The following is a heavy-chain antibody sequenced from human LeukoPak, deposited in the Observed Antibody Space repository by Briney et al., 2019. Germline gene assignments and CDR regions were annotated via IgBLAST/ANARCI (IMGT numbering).Heavy chain of an antibody. CDR1: GFTFSSYS. V-gene: IGHV3-48*04. CDR3: ARELLWFGESTFDY. CDR2: ISSSSSTI. D-gene: IGHD3-10*01. J-gene: IGHJ4*02. Sequence: GGSLRLSCAASGFTFSSYSMNWVRQAPGKGLEWVSYISSSSSTIYYADSVKGRFTISRDNAKNSLYLQMNSLRAEDTAVYYCARELLWFGESTFDYWGQGTLVTVSS.